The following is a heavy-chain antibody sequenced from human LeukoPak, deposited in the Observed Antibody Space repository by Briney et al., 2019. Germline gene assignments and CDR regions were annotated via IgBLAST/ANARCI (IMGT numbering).Heavy chain of an antibody. Sequence: PSETLSLTCTVSGGSISSSSYYWGWIRQPPGKGLEWIGSIYYSGSTYYNPSLKSRVTISVDTSKNQFSLKLSSVTAADTAVYYCARDHPPLRYFDWFLDAFDIWGQGTMVTVSS. V-gene: IGHV4-39*02. CDR3: ARDHPPLRYFDWFLDAFDI. D-gene: IGHD3-9*01. J-gene: IGHJ3*02. CDR1: GGSISSSSYY. CDR2: IYYSGST.